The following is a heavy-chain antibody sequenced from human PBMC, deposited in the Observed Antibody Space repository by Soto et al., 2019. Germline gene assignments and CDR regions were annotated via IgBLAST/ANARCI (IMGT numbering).Heavy chain of an antibody. CDR3: ARDREAARPPYYYYGMDA. CDR2: IIPIFGTA. D-gene: IGHD6-6*01. V-gene: IGHV1-69*13. CDR1: GGTFSSYA. Sequence: ASVKVSCKASGGTFSSYAISWVRQAPGQGLEWMGGIIPIFGTANYAQKFQGRVTITADESTSTAYMELSSLRSEDTAVYYCARDREAARPPYYYYGMDAWGQ. J-gene: IGHJ6*02.